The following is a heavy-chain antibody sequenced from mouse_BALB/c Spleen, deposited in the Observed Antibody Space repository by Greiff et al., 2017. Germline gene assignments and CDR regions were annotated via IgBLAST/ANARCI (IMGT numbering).Heavy chain of an antibody. Sequence: EVKLMESGGGLVQPGGSRKLSCAASGFTFSSFGMHWVRQAPEKGLEWVAYISSGSSTIYYADTVKGRFTISRDNPKNTLFLQMTSLRSEDTAMYYCARDYYGSSYPFAYWGQGTLVTVSA. J-gene: IGHJ3*01. CDR3: ARDYYGSSYPFAY. CDR2: ISSGSSTI. D-gene: IGHD1-1*01. V-gene: IGHV5-17*02. CDR1: GFTFSSFG.